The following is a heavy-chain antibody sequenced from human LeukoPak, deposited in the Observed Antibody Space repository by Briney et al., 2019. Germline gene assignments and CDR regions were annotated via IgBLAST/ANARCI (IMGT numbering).Heavy chain of an antibody. V-gene: IGHV3-7*04. Sequence: GGSLRLSCAASGFTFSSFWMGWVRQAPGKGLEWVASIKYDESEKHHVDSVKGRFTISRDNAKNSLYLQMNSLRAEDTAVYFCARVTTNGYFEYWGQGTLVTVSS. CDR1: GFTFSSFW. CDR2: IKYDESEK. CDR3: ARVTTNGYFEY. J-gene: IGHJ4*02. D-gene: IGHD1-1*01.